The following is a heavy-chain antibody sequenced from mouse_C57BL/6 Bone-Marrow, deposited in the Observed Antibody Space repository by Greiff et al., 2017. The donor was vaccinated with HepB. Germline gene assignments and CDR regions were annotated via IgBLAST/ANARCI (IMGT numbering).Heavy chain of an antibody. D-gene: IGHD1-1*02. CDR2: ISDGGSYT. J-gene: IGHJ4*01. Sequence: EVMLVESGGGLVKPGGSLKLSCAASGFTFSSYAMSWVRQTPEKRLEWVATISDGGSYTYYPDNVKGRFTISRDNAKNNLYLQMSHLKSEDTAMYYCARAPYGAMDYWGQGTSVTVSS. V-gene: IGHV5-4*03. CDR3: ARAPYGAMDY. CDR1: GFTFSSYA.